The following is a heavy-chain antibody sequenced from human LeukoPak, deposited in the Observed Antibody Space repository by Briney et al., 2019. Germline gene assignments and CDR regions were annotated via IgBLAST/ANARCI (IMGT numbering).Heavy chain of an antibody. V-gene: IGHV3-73*01. CDR2: IRSKANSYAT. J-gene: IGHJ4*02. CDR1: EFSVGSNY. Sequence: GGSLRLSCAASEFSVGSNYMTWVRQASGKGLEWVGRIRSKANSYATAYAASVKGRFTISRDDSKNTAYLQMNSLKTEDTAVYYCTRRGDYGDYFDYWGQGTLVTVSS. CDR3: TRRGDYGDYFDY. D-gene: IGHD4-17*01.